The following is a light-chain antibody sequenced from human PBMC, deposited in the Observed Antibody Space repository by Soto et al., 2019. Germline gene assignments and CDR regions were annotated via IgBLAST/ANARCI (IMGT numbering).Light chain of an antibody. CDR1: GGDVGDYNF. Sequence: QSALTQPASVSGSPGQSITISCTVTGGDVGDYNFVSWYRQHPGKVPKLLIYDVSDRPSGVSNRFSGSKSGITASLTISGLQADDEADYYCSSYTPSRTQVFGGGTKLTVL. V-gene: IGLV2-14*03. CDR2: DVS. CDR3: SSYTPSRTQV. J-gene: IGLJ3*02.